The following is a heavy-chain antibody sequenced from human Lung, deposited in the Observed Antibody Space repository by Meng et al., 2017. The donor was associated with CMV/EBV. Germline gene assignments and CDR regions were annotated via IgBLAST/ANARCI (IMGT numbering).Heavy chain of an antibody. CDR3: ARGSYLAVEG. Sequence: HVRLREPGPGLVKPSGTLSLTFTVSGGSINSYYWSWIRQPPGQGLEWLGYFSYRGNSNYNPSLKSRVTISVDTSKNLFSLNLTSVTAADAALYYCARGSYLAVEGWGLGTLVTVSS. J-gene: IGHJ4*02. V-gene: IGHV4-59*01. CDR2: FSYRGNS. CDR1: GGSINSYY. D-gene: IGHD2-21*01.